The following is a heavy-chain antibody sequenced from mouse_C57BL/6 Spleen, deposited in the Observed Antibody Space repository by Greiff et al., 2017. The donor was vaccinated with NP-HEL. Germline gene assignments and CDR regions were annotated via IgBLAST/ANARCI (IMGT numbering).Heavy chain of an antibody. D-gene: IGHD2-4*01. CDR2: INPGSGGT. J-gene: IGHJ3*01. V-gene: IGHV1-54*01. Sequence: VQLQQSGAELVRPGTSVKVSCKASGYAFTNYLIEWVKQRPGQGLEWIGVINPGSGGTNYNEKFKGKATLTADKSSSTAYMQLRRLTSEDYAVYCCAREDYDYDVGDGFAYWGQGTLVTVSA. CDR3: AREDYDYDVGDGFAY. CDR1: GYAFTNYL.